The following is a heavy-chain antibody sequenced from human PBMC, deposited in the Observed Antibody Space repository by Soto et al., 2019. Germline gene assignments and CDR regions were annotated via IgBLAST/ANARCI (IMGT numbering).Heavy chain of an antibody. V-gene: IGHV3-23*01. J-gene: IGHJ6*03. CDR1: GFTFSSYA. D-gene: IGHD2-15*01. CDR2: ISGSGGST. Sequence: GGSLRLSCAASGFTFSSYAMSWVRQAPGKGLEWVSAISGSGGSTYYADSVKGRFTISRDNSKNTLYLQMNSLRAEDTAVYYCAKGGDCSGGSCYRYYYYYMDVWGKGTTVTVSS. CDR3: AKGGDCSGGSCYRYYYYYMDV.